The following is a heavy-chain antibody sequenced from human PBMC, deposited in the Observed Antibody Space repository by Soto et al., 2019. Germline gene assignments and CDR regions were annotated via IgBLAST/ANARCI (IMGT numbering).Heavy chain of an antibody. J-gene: IGHJ4*02. D-gene: IGHD3-22*01. CDR3: ARSSTTYYYQSSPYWPDKELDI. V-gene: IGHV1-69*01. CDR1: GGSFSKFA. CDR2: IIPTLGTT. Sequence: QVQLVQSGTEVKTPGSSVKVSCKASGGSFSKFAINWVRQAPGQGLEWMGGIIPTLGTTDYAHKFQGRVTITADEATRTAYMELSGLRSEDTAVYYCARSSTTYYYQSSPYWPDKELDIWGQGTLITVSS.